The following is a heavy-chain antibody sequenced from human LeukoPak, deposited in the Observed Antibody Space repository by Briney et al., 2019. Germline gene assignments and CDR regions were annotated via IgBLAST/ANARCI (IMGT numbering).Heavy chain of an antibody. CDR3: ARDSRRYCSGGSCPIYDY. CDR2: IYTSGST. J-gene: IGHJ4*02. CDR1: GGSISSYY. Sequence: SETLSLTCTVSGGSISSYYWSWIRQPPGKGLEWIGRIYTSGSTNYNPSLKSRVTMSVDTSKNQFSLNLSSVTAADTAVYYCARDSRRYCSGGSCPIYDYWGQGTLVTVSS. D-gene: IGHD2-15*01. V-gene: IGHV4-4*07.